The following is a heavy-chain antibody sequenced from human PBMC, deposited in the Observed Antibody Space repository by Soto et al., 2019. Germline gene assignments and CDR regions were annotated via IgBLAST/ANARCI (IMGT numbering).Heavy chain of an antibody. D-gene: IGHD3-22*01. CDR1: GGSVSSGSYY. CDR3: ARDGSYYDSSGYYYYYGMDV. J-gene: IGHJ6*02. V-gene: IGHV4-61*01. Sequence: QVQLQESGPGLVKPSETLSLTCTVSGGSVSSGSYYWSWIRQPPGKGLEWIGYIYYSGSTNYNPSLKSRVTISVDTSKNQFSLKLSSVTAADTAVYYCARDGSYYDSSGYYYYYGMDVWGQGTTVTVSS. CDR2: IYYSGST.